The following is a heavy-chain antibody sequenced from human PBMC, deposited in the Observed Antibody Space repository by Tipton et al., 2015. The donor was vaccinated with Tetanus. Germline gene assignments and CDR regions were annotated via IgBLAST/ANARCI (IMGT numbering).Heavy chain of an antibody. CDR2: IDPSDSYT. V-gene: IGHV5-10-1*01. J-gene: IGHJ4*01. CDR3: ARRGFPSGVYFFDH. Sequence: QLVQSGAEVKKPGESLRISCKASGYTFTTYWINWVRLMPGKGLEWMGTIDPSDSYTKYRPSFQGHVPLSIDKSTDTAYLQWSSLKAWDTAIYYCARRGFPSGVYFFDHWGQGTQVTVSS. CDR1: GYTFTTYW. D-gene: IGHD3-3*01.